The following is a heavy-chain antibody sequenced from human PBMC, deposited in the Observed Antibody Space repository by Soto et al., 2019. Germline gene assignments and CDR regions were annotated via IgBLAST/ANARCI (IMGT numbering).Heavy chain of an antibody. CDR3: ARERTPRTGFDY. CDR1: VGSITGYY. D-gene: IGHD7-27*01. V-gene: IGHV4-59*01. CDR2: SYYTGAT. J-gene: IGHJ4*02. Sequence: PSETLSLTCTVSVGSITGYYWSWIRQSPGKGLEWIGCSYYTGATNYNPSLKSRVTISVDTSKNQFSLTLSSATAADTAVYYCARERTPRTGFDYWGQGTLVTVS.